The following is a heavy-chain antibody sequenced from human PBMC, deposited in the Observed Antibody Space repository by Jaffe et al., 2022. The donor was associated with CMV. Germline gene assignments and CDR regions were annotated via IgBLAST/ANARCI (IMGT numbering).Heavy chain of an antibody. J-gene: IGHJ4*02. Sequence: EVQLVESGGGLVQPGRSLRLSCAASGFTFDDYAMHWVRQAPGKGLEWVSGISWNSGSIGYADSVKGRFTISRDNAKNSLYLQMNSLRAEDTALYYCAKDSSSSIISPFDYWGQGTLVTVSS. V-gene: IGHV3-9*01. CDR3: AKDSSSSIISPFDY. CDR2: ISWNSGSI. CDR1: GFTFDDYA. D-gene: IGHD6-6*01.